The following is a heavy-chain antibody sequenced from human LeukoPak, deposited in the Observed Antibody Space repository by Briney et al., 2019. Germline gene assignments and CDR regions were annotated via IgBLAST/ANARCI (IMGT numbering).Heavy chain of an antibody. CDR3: ARLDGMWLERGYFDY. D-gene: IGHD1-1*01. CDR1: GGSISSSSYY. CDR2: IYYSGST. J-gene: IGHJ4*02. V-gene: IGHV4-39*01. Sequence: PSETLSLTCTVSGGSISSSSYYWGWIRQPPGKGLEWIGSIYYSGSTYYNPSLKSRVTISVDTSKNQFSLKLSSVTAADTAVYYCARLDGMWLERGYFDYRGQGTLVTVSS.